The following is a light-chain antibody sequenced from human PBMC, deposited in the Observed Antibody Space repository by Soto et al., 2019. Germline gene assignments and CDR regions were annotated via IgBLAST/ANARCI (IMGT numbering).Light chain of an antibody. CDR2: EVT. V-gene: IGLV2-8*01. Sequence: QSALTQPPSASGSPGQSVTISCTGTSSDVGGYNYVSWYQQHPGKVPKLMIYEVTKRPSGVPDRFSGSKSGSTASLTVSGLQAEDEADYYCSSYAGSNNYVVFGGGTKLTVL. CDR3: SSYAGSNNYVV. J-gene: IGLJ2*01. CDR1: SSDVGGYNY.